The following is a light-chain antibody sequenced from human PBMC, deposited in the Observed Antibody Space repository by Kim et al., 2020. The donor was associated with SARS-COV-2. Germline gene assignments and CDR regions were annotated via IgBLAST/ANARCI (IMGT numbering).Light chain of an antibody. CDR2: DAS. CDR3: QQYNSTSPT. CDR1: QSISAR. Sequence: DIQMTQSPSTLSASIGDRVTITCRASQSISARLAWYQQKPGKAPKLLIYDASSLQSGVPSRFSGSGSGTKFTLTINSLQPDDFATYYCQQYNSTSPTFGQGTKVDIK. J-gene: IGKJ1*01. V-gene: IGKV1-5*01.